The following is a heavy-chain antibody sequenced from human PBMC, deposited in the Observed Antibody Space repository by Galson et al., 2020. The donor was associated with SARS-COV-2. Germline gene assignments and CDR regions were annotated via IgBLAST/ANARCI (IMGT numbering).Heavy chain of an antibody. Sequence: GESLKISCAASGFTFSTYSMNWVRLAPGKGLEWVSSISTSSSYTYYADSVKGRFSISRDNPRNSLYLQMNSLRAEDTAVYYCARDEGIRGYNYGGLYYGLDVWGQGATVTVSS. CDR1: GFTFSTYS. D-gene: IGHD5-18*01. J-gene: IGHJ6*02. CDR3: ARDEGIRGYNYGGLYYGLDV. CDR2: ISTSSSYT. V-gene: IGHV3-21*01.